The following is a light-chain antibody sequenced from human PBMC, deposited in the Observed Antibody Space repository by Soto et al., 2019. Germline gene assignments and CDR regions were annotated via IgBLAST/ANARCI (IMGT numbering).Light chain of an antibody. V-gene: IGKV3-15*01. Sequence: EIVMTQSTATLSVSPGERATLSCRASQRVSSDLAWYQQKPGQAPRLLIYGASSRATGIPARFSGSGSGTEFTLTISSLQSEDFAVYYCQQYNNWPPWTFGQGTKLE. CDR1: QRVSSD. CDR2: GAS. CDR3: QQYNNWPPWT. J-gene: IGKJ1*01.